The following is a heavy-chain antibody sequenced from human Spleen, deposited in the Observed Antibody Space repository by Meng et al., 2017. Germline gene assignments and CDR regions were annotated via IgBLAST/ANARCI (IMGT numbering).Heavy chain of an antibody. CDR1: GATISSGDYY. V-gene: IGHV4-30-4*01. D-gene: IGHD2-2*01. CDR2: IYYSGTA. J-gene: IGHJ5*02. Sequence: QVQLQESGPGPVKPSQTMSLPCNVSGATISSGDYYWSWVRQPPGKGLEWIGYIYYSGTAYYNPSLRSRVTISVDTSKNQFSLELTSVTVADTAVYYCARVSSASSHPRFDPWGQGTLVTVSS. CDR3: ARVSSASSHPRFDP.